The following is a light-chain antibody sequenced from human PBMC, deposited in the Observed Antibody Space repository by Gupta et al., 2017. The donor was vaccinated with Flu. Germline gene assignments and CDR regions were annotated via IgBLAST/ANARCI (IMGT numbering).Light chain of an antibody. CDR1: SSNIGAGYD. CDR2: GNS. V-gene: IGLV1-40*01. CDR3: QSYDSSLSGYV. J-gene: IGLJ1*01. Sequence: QSVLTHPPSVSGPPGQRVTISCSGSSSNIGAGYDVHWYQQLPGTAPKLLIYGNSNRPSGVPDRFSGSKSGNSASLAITGLQAEDEADYYCQSYDSSLSGYVFGTGTKVTVL.